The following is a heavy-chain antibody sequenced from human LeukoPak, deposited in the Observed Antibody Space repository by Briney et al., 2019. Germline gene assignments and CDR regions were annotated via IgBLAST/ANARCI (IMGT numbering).Heavy chain of an antibody. D-gene: IGHD6-19*01. Sequence: GGSLRLSCAASGFTFSSYAISWVRQAPGKGLEWVSAISGSGGSTYYADSVKGRFTISRDNSKNTLYLQMNSLSADDTAVYYCATKSNPIAVAVWYYFDYWGQGTLVTVSS. CDR3: ATKSNPIAVAVWYYFDY. J-gene: IGHJ4*02. CDR2: ISGSGGST. V-gene: IGHV3-23*01. CDR1: GFTFSSYA.